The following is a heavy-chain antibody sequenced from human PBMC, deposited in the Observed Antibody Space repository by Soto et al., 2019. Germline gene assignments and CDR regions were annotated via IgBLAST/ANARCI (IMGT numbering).Heavy chain of an antibody. V-gene: IGHV3-23*01. J-gene: IGHJ4*02. Sequence: GGSLRLSCAASGFTFSSYAMSWVRQAPGKGLEWVSAISGSGGSTYYADSVKGRFTISRDNSKNTLYLQMNSLRAEDTAVYYCAKDGVLVEKQLDFDYWGQGTLVIVSS. CDR2: ISGSGGST. CDR1: GFTFSSYA. D-gene: IGHD6-13*01. CDR3: AKDGVLVEKQLDFDY.